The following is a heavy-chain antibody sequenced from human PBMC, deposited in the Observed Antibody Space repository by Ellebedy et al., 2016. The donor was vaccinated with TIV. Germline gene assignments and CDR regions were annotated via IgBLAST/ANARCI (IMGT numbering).Heavy chain of an antibody. D-gene: IGHD5-12*01. J-gene: IGHJ4*02. CDR1: GHTFTSYG. CDR3: TRDMVQGMVARYLWFDY. CDR2: ISAYTGNT. V-gene: IGHV1-18*01. Sequence: ASVKVSCKASGHTFTSYGISWVRQAPGQGLEWMGWISAYTGNTDYAQKFQGRVTLTTDTSTNTAYMELTSLRSDDTAVYYCTRDMVQGMVARYLWFDYWGQGTLVTVSS.